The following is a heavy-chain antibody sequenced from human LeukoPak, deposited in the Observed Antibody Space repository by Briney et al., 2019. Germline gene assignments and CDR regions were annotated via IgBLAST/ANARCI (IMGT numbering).Heavy chain of an antibody. D-gene: IGHD7-27*01. J-gene: IGHJ4*02. Sequence: PSETLSLTCIVSGGSISSGDYYWSWIRQPPGKGLEWIGYIYYSGSTYYNPSLKSRVTISVDTSKNQFSLKLSSVTAADTAVYYCARWLPTGEFDYWGQGTLVTVSS. CDR3: ARWLPTGEFDY. CDR1: GGSISSGDYY. V-gene: IGHV4-30-4*08. CDR2: IYYSGST.